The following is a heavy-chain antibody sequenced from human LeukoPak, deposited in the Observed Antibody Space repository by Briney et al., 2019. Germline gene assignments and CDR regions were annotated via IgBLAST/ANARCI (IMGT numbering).Heavy chain of an antibody. V-gene: IGHV1-69*05. CDR3: AREVIVVGSNWFDP. D-gene: IGHD3-22*01. Sequence: ASVKVSCKASGGTFSSYAISWVRQAPGQGLEWMGGIIPIFGTANYAQKFQGRVTITTDESTSTAYMELSSLRSEDTAVYYCAREVIVVGSNWFDPWGQGTLVTVSS. CDR2: IIPIFGTA. J-gene: IGHJ5*02. CDR1: GGTFSSYA.